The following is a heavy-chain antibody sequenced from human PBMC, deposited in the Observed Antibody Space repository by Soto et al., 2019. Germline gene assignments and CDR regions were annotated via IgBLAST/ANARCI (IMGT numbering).Heavy chain of an antibody. CDR2: IDWDDDK. CDR1: GFSLSTIGMC. J-gene: IGHJ2*01. CDR3: ARIVVPITGGWYFDL. V-gene: IGHV2-70*01. D-gene: IGHD7-27*01. Sequence: SGPTLVNPTQTLTLTCTFSGFSLSTIGMCVSWIRQPPGKALEWLALIDWDDDKHYSTSLKTRLSISKDTSKNQVVLTMTNMDPVDTATYYCARIVVPITGGWYFDLWGRGTLVTVSS.